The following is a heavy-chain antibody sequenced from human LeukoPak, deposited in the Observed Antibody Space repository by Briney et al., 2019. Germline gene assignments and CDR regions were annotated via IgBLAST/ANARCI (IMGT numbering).Heavy chain of an antibody. J-gene: IGHJ4*02. V-gene: IGHV3-48*02. CDR2: ITASGTAM. D-gene: IGHD1-26*01. CDR1: GFSISNNY. Sequence: GGSLRLSCAASGFSISNNYMSWVRQAPGKGLEWVSHITASGTAMFYADSAKGRFTISRDNAKNSLYLQMNSLRDEDTAVYYCASSGSYRFDYWGQGTLVTVSS. CDR3: ASSGSYRFDY.